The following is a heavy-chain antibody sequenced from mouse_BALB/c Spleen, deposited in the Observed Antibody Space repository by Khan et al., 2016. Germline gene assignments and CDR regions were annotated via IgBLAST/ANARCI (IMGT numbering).Heavy chain of an antibody. D-gene: IGHD1-1*01. CDR2: IRYSGST. J-gene: IGHJ2*01. CDR1: GYSITSDYA. CDR3: ARDYYGSSYFDY. V-gene: IGHV3-2*02. Sequence: EVELVESGPGLVKPSQSLSLTCTVTGYSITSDYAWNWIRQFPGNKLEWMGYIRYSGSTSYNPSLKSRISLTRDTSKNQFFLQLNSVTTEDTATYSCARDYYGSSYFDYWGQGTTLTVSS.